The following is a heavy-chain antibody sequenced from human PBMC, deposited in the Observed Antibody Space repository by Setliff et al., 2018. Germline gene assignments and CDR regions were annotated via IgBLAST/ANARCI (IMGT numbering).Heavy chain of an antibody. D-gene: IGHD5-12*01. CDR1: GYSISSGYY. Sequence: SETLSLTCAVSGYSISSGYYWGWIRQPPGKGLEWIGYIYYSGSTYYNPSLKSRVTMSIDTSKNQFSLMVSSVTAADTAVYYCARDRRDGYNYFDYWGQGTLVTVSS. V-gene: IGHV4-28*03. CDR2: IYYSGST. CDR3: ARDRRDGYNYFDY. J-gene: IGHJ4*02.